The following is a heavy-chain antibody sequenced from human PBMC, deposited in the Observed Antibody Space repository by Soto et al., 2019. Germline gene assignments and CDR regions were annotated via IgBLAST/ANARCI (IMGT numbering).Heavy chain of an antibody. J-gene: IGHJ4*02. V-gene: IGHV4-4*07. D-gene: IGHD3-22*01. Sequence: SETLSLTCTVPGGSVSSQYWSWIRQPAGKGLEWIGRIYNGGIPLIHPSLESRVALSLDTSKNQFSLTLSSVTAANTAIYYCASQDYDKSVYYFDYWGRGTLVTVSS. CDR2: IYNGGIP. CDR1: GGSVSSQY. CDR3: ASQDYDKSVYYFDY.